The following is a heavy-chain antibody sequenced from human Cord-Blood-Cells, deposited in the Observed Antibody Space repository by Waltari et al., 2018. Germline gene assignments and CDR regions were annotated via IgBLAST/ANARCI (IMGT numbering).Heavy chain of an antibody. J-gene: IGHJ3*02. Sequence: QVQLQESGPGLVKPSGTLSLTCAVSGGSISSSNWWSWVRQPPGKGLEWIGEIYHSGSSNYNPSLKSRVTISVDKARSQFSRKLRSVTAADTAVYYCARRDIVVVPAAMSRAFDIWGQGTMVTVSS. D-gene: IGHD2-2*01. CDR3: ARRDIVVVPAAMSRAFDI. CDR2: IYHSGSS. CDR1: GGSISSSNW. V-gene: IGHV4-4*02.